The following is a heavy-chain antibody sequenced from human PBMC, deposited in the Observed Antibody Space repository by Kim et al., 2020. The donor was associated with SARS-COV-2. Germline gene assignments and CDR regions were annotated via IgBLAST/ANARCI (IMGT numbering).Heavy chain of an antibody. D-gene: IGHD3-22*01. CDR1: GFAFSTSW. CDR2: IKEDGRDT. J-gene: IGHJ4*02. CDR3: ARDPYDSSGYGAFDY. V-gene: IGHV3-7*01. Sequence: GVSLRLSCVGSGFAFSTSWMTWVRQVPGKGLEWVANIKEDGRDTYYVDSVKGRFTISRDNAKSSVYLQMNSLRAEDTAVYYCARDPYDSSGYGAFDYWGQGTLVTDAS.